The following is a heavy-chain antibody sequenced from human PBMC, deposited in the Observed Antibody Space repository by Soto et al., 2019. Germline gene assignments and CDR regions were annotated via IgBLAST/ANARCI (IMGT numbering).Heavy chain of an antibody. CDR2: IYWDDDK. CDR3: AHRLPLLWFGELPFGGWFDP. D-gene: IGHD3-10*01. V-gene: IGHV2-5*02. CDR1: GFSLSTSGVG. J-gene: IGHJ5*02. Sequence: QITLKESGPTLVKPTQTLTLTCTFSGFSLSTSGVGVGWIRQPPGKALEWLALIYWDDDKRYSPSLKSRLTITKDTSKNRVVLTMTHMDPVDTATYYCAHRLPLLWFGELPFGGWFDPWGQGTLVTVSS.